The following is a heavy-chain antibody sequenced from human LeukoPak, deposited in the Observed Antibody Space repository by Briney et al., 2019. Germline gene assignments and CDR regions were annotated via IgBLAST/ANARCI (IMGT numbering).Heavy chain of an antibody. Sequence: PSETLSLTCAVYGGSFSGYYWSWIRQPPGKGLEWIGEINHSGSTNYNPSLKSRVTISVDTSKNQFSLKLSSVTAADTAVYYCARGMSGPLPPGGDYWGQGTLVTVSS. V-gene: IGHV4-34*01. CDR1: GGSFSGYY. CDR3: ARGMSGPLPPGGDY. CDR2: INHSGST. D-gene: IGHD2-15*01. J-gene: IGHJ4*02.